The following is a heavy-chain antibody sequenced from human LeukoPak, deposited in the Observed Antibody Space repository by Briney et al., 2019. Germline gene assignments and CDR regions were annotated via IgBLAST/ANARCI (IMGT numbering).Heavy chain of an antibody. CDR1: GYIFTGYY. V-gene: IGHV1-2*02. CDR2: INPNSGGT. CDR3: ARTNILTGYRPFYFDY. D-gene: IGHD3-9*01. Sequence: ASVKVSCKASGYIFTGYYMHWVRQAPGQGLEWMGWINPNSGGTNYAQKFQGRVTMTRDTSISTAYMELSRLRSDDTAVYYCARTNILTGYRPFYFDYWGQGTLVTVSS. J-gene: IGHJ4*02.